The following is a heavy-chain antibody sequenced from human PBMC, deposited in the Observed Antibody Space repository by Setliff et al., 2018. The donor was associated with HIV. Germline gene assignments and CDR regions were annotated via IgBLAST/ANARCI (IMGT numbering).Heavy chain of an antibody. CDR1: GFSFSNFW. V-gene: IGHV3-7*03. CDR3: ARVLFMEGYSSSWDWFDP. D-gene: IGHD6-13*01. J-gene: IGHJ5*02. CDR2: ISPDGNRN. Sequence: PGGSLRLSCAASGFSFSNFWMHWVRQAPGKGPEWVASISPDGNRNHCVGSVKGRFTASRDNAKSSLYLQMNSLRAEDTAVYYCARVLFMEGYSSSWDWFDPWGQGTLVTVSS.